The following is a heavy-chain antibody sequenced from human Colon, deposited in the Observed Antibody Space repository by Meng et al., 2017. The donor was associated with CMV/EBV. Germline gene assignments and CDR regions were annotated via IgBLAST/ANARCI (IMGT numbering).Heavy chain of an antibody. D-gene: IGHD4-17*01. Sequence: SCKASGGTFSSYSISWVRQAPGKGLEWVSAISGSGGSTYYADSVKGRFTISRDNSKNTLYLQMNSLRAEDTAVYYTVTNAFDNWGQGTMVTVSS. V-gene: IGHV3-23*01. CDR3: VTNAFDN. CDR2: ISGSGGST. J-gene: IGHJ3*02. CDR1: GGTFSSYS.